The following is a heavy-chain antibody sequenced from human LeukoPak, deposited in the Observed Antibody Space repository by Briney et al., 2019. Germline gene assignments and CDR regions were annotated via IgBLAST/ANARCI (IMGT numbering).Heavy chain of an antibody. J-gene: IGHJ4*02. Sequence: SETLSLTCIVSGGSISSGGHYWSWIRQHPGKGLEWIGYINYSGSTYYNPSLKSRVSISVDTSKNQFSLKLSSVSAADTAVYYCAREDSSGWYYSDYWGQGTLVTVSS. V-gene: IGHV4-61*08. CDR3: AREDSSGWYYSDY. D-gene: IGHD6-19*01. CDR1: GGSISSGGHY. CDR2: INYSGST.